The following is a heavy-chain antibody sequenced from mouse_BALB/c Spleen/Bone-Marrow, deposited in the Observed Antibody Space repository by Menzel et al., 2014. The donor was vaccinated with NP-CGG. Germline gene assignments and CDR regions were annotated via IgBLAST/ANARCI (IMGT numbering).Heavy chain of an antibody. Sequence: QLQQSGAELVKPGASVKLSCTGSGFNIKDTFMHWVKQRPEQGLEWIGRIDPANGNTKYDPKFQGKATITADTSSNTAYLHLTSLTSEDTAVYYCTRGEDYWGQGTTLAVSS. CDR3: TRGEDY. CDR2: IDPANGNT. CDR1: GFNIKDTF. J-gene: IGHJ2*01. V-gene: IGHV14-3*02.